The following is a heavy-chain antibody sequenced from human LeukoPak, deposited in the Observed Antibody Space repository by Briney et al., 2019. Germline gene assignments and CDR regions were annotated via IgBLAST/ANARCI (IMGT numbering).Heavy chain of an antibody. V-gene: IGHV3-15*01. CDR1: GFTFTDAW. Sequence: GGSLRLSCTASGFTFTDAWMSWVRQAPGKGLEWVGRIKSKTDGGTTDYAVAVKGRFTIPRDDLRNTLFLQMNSLKTEDTAVYYCTTDEWSWGQGTLVTVSS. D-gene: IGHD3-3*01. CDR3: TTDEWS. J-gene: IGHJ5*02. CDR2: IKSKTDGGTT.